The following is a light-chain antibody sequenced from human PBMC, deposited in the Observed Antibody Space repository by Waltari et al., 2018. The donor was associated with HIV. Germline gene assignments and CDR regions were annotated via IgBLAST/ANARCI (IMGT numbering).Light chain of an antibody. V-gene: IGLV2-23*02. CDR2: EVT. CDR3: CSCPRSGIRYV. J-gene: IGLJ1*01. CDR1: SSNVGSDDL. Sequence: QSALTQPASVSGSPGQSITISCTGTSSNVGSDDLVSWYQQHPGEAPKLIIYEVTKRPSGVSNRFSGSKSGNTASVTISGLQAEDEADYYCCSCPRSGIRYVFGTGTKVTVL.